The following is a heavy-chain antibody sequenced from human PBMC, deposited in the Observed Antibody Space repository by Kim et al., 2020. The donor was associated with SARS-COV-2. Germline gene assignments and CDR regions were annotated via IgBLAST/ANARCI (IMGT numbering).Heavy chain of an antibody. D-gene: IGHD4-4*01. Sequence: GGSLRLSCAASGFTFSSYAMSWVRQAPGKGLEWVSAISGSGGSTYYADSVKGRFTISRDNSKNTLYLQMNSLRAEDTAVYYCAHDRDYSNYRGRAVDPWGQGTLVTVSS. V-gene: IGHV3-23*01. J-gene: IGHJ5*02. CDR3: AHDRDYSNYRGRAVDP. CDR2: ISGSGGST. CDR1: GFTFSSYA.